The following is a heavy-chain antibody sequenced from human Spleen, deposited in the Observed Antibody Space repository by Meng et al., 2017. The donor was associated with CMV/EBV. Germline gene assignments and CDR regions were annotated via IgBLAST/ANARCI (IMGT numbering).Heavy chain of an antibody. Sequence: GESLKISCVVSGSSFSDSAIYWVRQAPGKGLEWVAFISYDGGNKYFADSVKDRFTISRDNSKNTLYLQMNSLSAEDTAVYYCARDRGVFDHWGQGTLVTVSS. CDR2: ISYDGGNK. J-gene: IGHJ4*02. CDR3: ARDRGVFDH. CDR1: GSSFSDSA. V-gene: IGHV3-30*04.